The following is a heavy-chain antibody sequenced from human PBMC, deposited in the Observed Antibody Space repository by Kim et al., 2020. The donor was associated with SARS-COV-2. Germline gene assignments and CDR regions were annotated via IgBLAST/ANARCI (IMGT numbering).Heavy chain of an antibody. Sequence: SGCTTYNPTLKRRVTISVDTSKIQFSLKLSSVTAADTAVYYCASTPAPDYWGQGTLVTVSS. CDR2: SGCT. CDR3: ASTPAPDY. J-gene: IGHJ4*02. V-gene: IGHV4-39*01.